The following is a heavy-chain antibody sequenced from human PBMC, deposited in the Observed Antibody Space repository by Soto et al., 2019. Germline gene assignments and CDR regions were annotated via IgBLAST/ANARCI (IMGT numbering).Heavy chain of an antibody. CDR2: INHSGST. V-gene: IGHV4-34*01. CDR3: ARHLDLLECLCALDY. J-gene: IGHJ4*02. CDR1: GGSFSGYY. D-gene: IGHD3-3*01. Sequence: PSETLSLTCAVYGGSFSGYYWSWIRQPPGKGLEWIGEINHSGSTNYNPSLKSRVTISVDTSKNQFSLKLSSVTAADTAVYYCARHLDLLECLCALDYWGQGTLVTVSS.